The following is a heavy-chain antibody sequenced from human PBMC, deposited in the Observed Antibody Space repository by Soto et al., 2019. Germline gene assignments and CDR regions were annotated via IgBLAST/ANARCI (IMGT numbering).Heavy chain of an antibody. CDR1: GGSISSYY. CDR2: IYYSGST. J-gene: IGHJ5*02. CDR3: ARVGITIFGVVISPTNWFDP. D-gene: IGHD3-3*01. Sequence: SETLSLTCTVSGGSISSYYWSWIRQPPGKGLEWIGYIYYSGSTNYNPSLKSRVTISVDTSKNQFSLKLSSVTAADTAVYYCARVGITIFGVVISPTNWFDPWGQGTLVTVSS. V-gene: IGHV4-59*01.